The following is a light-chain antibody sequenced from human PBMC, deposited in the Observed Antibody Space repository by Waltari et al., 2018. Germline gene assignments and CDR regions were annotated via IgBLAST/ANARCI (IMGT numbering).Light chain of an antibody. CDR3: QQRSKSFT. CDR1: QSITSY. Sequence: IVLKQSPATLSLSPGARAPLSCRASQSITSYLAWYQQKPGQAPRLLIYDASTRATGIPARFSGSGSVTDFTLTISSLEPEDFAIYYCQQRSKSFTFGPGTKVDMK. V-gene: IGKV3-11*01. J-gene: IGKJ3*01. CDR2: DAS.